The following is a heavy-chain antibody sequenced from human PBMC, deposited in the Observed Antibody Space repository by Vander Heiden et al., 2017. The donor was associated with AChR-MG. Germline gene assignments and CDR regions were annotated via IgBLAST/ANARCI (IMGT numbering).Heavy chain of an antibody. V-gene: IGHV4-39*01. Sequence: QLQLQESGPGLVKPSETLSLTCTVSGGSISSSSYYWGWIRQPPGKGLEWIGSIYYSGSTYYNPSLKSRVTISVDTSKNQFSLKLSSVTAADTAVYYCARSGYDFWSGYYSGWFDPWGQGTLVTVSS. J-gene: IGHJ5*02. CDR3: ARSGYDFWSGYYSGWFDP. D-gene: IGHD3-3*01. CDR1: GGSISSSSYY. CDR2: IYYSGST.